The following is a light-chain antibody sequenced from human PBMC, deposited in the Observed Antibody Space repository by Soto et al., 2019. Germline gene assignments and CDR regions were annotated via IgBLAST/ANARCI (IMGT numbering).Light chain of an antibody. Sequence: DIQLTQSPSFLSASVGDRVTITCRASKGISDYFDWYQQKLGKAPKLLIYAASTLQSGVPSRFSGSGSGTEFTLTISSLQPEDVATYYCQQLNSYPITFGQGTRLEIK. V-gene: IGKV1-9*01. CDR3: QQLNSYPIT. CDR1: KGISDY. CDR2: AAS. J-gene: IGKJ5*01.